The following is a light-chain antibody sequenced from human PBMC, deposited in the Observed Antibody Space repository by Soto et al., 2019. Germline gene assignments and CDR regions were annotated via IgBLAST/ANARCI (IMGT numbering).Light chain of an antibody. CDR1: QSISSW. CDR2: KAS. Sequence: DIQMTQSPSTLSASVGDRVTITCRASQSISSWLAWYQQKPGKAPKLLIYKASSLESGVPSRFSGSGSGTEFTLTISSLQPDDFAPYYCQQYNSHWYTFVQGTKLEI. CDR3: QQYNSHWYT. V-gene: IGKV1-5*03. J-gene: IGKJ2*01.